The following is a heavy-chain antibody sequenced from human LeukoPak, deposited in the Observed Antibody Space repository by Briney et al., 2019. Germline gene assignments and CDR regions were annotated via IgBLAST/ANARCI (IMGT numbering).Heavy chain of an antibody. J-gene: IGHJ4*02. Sequence: GASVKVSCKASGGTFSSYAISWVRQAPGQGLEWMGRIIPILGIANYAQKFQGRVTITADKSTSTAYMELSSLRSEDTAVYYCARDDGLSGYDYLFFDYWGRGTLVTVSS. D-gene: IGHD5-12*01. CDR1: GGTFSSYA. V-gene: IGHV1-69*04. CDR2: IIPILGIA. CDR3: ARDDGLSGYDYLFFDY.